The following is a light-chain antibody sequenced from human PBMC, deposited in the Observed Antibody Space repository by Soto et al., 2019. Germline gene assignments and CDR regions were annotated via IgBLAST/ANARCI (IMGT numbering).Light chain of an antibody. Sequence: DIKMTQSPSTLSASVGDRVTITCRASQTISSWLAWYQQKPGKAPNILIYDASTLERGVPSRFSGTGSGTEFTLTIDRLQPDDFATYYCQQYHTSSITFGQGTRLEIK. CDR3: QQYHTSSIT. CDR1: QTISSW. V-gene: IGKV1-5*01. J-gene: IGKJ5*01. CDR2: DAS.